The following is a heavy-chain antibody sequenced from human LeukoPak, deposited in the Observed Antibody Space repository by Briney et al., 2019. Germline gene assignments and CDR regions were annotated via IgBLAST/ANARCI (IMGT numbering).Heavy chain of an antibody. J-gene: IGHJ4*02. CDR3: ARGRNYYGSGSYYNPNFDY. D-gene: IGHD3-10*01. CDR1: GFTFSSYS. Sequence: KAGGSLRLSCAASGFTFSSYSMNWVRQAPGKGLEWVSSISISSIYIYCADSVKGRFTISRDNAKNSLYLQMNSLRAEDTAVYYCARGRNYYGSGSYYNPNFDYWGQGTLVTVSS. V-gene: IGHV3-21*01. CDR2: ISISSIYI.